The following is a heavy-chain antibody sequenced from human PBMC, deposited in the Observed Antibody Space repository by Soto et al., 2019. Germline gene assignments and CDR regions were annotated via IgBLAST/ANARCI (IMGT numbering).Heavy chain of an antibody. Sequence: QVQLQESGPGLVKPSQTLSLTCTVSGGSISSGGYYWSWIRQHPGKGQERIGYMYHSGSTYYNPSLKSRVTISVDTSKNEFSLKVSSVTAADTALYYCASGYGSIDHWGQGTLVTVSS. D-gene: IGHD2-2*03. J-gene: IGHJ4*02. CDR2: MYHSGST. V-gene: IGHV4-31*03. CDR3: ASGYGSIDH. CDR1: GGSISSGGYY.